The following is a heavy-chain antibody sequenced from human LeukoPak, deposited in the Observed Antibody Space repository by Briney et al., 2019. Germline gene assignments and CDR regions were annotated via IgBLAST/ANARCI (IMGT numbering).Heavy chain of an antibody. V-gene: IGHV3-7*01. Sequence: GGSLRLSCTASGFTFGDYAMSWVRQAPGKGLEWVANIKQDGSEKYYVDSVKGRFTISRDNSKNTLYLQMNSLRAEDTAVYYCAKEWFYWGQGTLVTVSS. CDR3: AKEWFY. CDR2: IKQDGSEK. D-gene: IGHD3-10*01. J-gene: IGHJ4*02. CDR1: GFTFGDYA.